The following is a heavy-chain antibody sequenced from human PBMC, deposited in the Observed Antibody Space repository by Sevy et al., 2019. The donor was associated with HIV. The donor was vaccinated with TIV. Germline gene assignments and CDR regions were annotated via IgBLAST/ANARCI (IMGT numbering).Heavy chain of an antibody. D-gene: IGHD3-3*01. Sequence: GGSLRLSCAASGFTLSSYEMNWVRQAPGKGLEWVSYISRSGSTIYYADSVRGRFTISRDNAKKSLYLQMNSLRAEDTAVYYCAKRGGQYDLGMDVWGQGTTVTVSS. J-gene: IGHJ6*02. CDR3: AKRGGQYDLGMDV. V-gene: IGHV3-48*03. CDR1: GFTLSSYE. CDR2: ISRSGSTI.